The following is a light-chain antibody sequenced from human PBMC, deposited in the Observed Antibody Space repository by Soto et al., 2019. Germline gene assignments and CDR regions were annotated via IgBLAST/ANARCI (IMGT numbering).Light chain of an antibody. V-gene: IGKV1-27*01. CDR1: QGISNY. CDR2: AAS. Sequence: DVKVNLCVSFVSAKVNDRVTITCRASQGISNYLAWYQQKPGKVPKLLIYAASTLQSGVPSRFSGSGSGTDFTLTISSLQPEDVATYYCQKYNSAPQPFGQG. J-gene: IGKJ1*01. CDR3: QKYNSAPQP.